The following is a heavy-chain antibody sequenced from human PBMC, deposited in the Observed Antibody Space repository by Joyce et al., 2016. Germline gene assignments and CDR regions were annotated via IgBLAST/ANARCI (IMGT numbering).Heavy chain of an antibody. CDR2: VYYRGNT. Sequence: QVQLQESGPGLVKPSETLSLSCTVSGDSIGITSFYWAWIRQPPGKPLEWIGSVYYRGNTFYHPSLKSRVTISVGTLKSHFSLRLNSVTAADTAVYFCARHRDLYSSLDSWGQGTLVTVSS. CDR3: ARHRDLYSSLDS. CDR1: GDSIGITSFY. J-gene: IGHJ4*02. V-gene: IGHV4-39*01. D-gene: IGHD6-13*01.